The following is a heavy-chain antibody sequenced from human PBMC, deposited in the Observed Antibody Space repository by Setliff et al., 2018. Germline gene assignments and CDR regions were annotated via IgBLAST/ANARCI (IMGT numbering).Heavy chain of an antibody. J-gene: IGHJ4*02. Sequence: GGSLRLSCAASGFTFSSYGIHWVRQAPGKGLEWVTFIRSDGNNEYYADSVKVRFTFSRDNSINTLSLPMNSLRVEDTSVYYCARDKGVISLDYWGQGTLVTVSS. CDR3: ARDKGVISLDY. CDR2: IRSDGNNE. V-gene: IGHV3-30*02. D-gene: IGHD3-10*01. CDR1: GFTFSSYG.